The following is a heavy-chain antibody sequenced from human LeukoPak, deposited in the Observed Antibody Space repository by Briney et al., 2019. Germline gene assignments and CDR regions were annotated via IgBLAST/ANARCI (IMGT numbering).Heavy chain of an antibody. CDR3: ARARDYFDISGYYNYYFDY. D-gene: IGHD3-22*01. V-gene: IGHV5-51*01. Sequence: GESLKISCKGSGYSFTSYWIGWVRQMPGKGLEWMGIIYPGDSDTSYSPSFQGQVTISADKSISTAYLHWSSLKAPDTAMYYCARARDYFDISGYYNYYFDYWGQGTLVTVSS. CDR1: GYSFTSYW. CDR2: IYPGDSDT. J-gene: IGHJ4*02.